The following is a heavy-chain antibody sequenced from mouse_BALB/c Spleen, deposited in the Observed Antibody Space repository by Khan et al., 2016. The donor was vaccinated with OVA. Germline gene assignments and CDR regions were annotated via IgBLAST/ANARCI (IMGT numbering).Heavy chain of an antibody. D-gene: IGHD1-1*01. Sequence: VELVESGAELVKAGASVKMSCKASGYTFTSYWMHWVKQRLGQGLEWFAETNPTNGRTYYNEKFKSKATLTVDKSSSTAYMLLSGPTFEDSAVYYCARIKKIVATYFDYWGQGTTLTVSS. CDR3: ARIKKIVATYFDY. J-gene: IGHJ2*01. V-gene: IGHV1S81*02. CDR2: TNPTNGRT. CDR1: GYTFTSYW.